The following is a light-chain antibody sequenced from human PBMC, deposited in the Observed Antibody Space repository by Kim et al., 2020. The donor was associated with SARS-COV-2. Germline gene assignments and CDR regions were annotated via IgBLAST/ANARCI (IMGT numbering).Light chain of an antibody. CDR3: NSRDTSAHHLE. V-gene: IGLV3-19*01. CDR1: SLRRNY. J-gene: IGLJ3*02. CDR2: GKN. Sequence: ALGQTVTISCQGVSLRRNYASWYQQKPGQAPVLVMYGKNMRPSGIPDRFSGSSSGDRASLTITGAQAEDEADYYCNSRDTSAHHLEFGGGTQLTVL.